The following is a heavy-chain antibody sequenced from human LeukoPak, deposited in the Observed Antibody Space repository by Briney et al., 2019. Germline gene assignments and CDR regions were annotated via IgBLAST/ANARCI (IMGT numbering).Heavy chain of an antibody. CDR3: ARDLTVVVPAAIGY. D-gene: IGHD2-2*01. V-gene: IGHV1-2*02. CDR2: INPNSGGT. CDR1: GYTFTGYY. Sequence: ASVKVSCKASGYTFTGYYMHWVRQAPGQGLEWMGWINPNSGGTNYAQKFQGRVTMTRDMSISTAYMELSRLRSDDTAVYYCARDLTVVVPAAIGYWGQGTLVTVSS. J-gene: IGHJ4*02.